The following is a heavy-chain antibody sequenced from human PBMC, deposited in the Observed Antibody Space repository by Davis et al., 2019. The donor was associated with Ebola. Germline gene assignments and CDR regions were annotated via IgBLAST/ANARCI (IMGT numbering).Heavy chain of an antibody. CDR2: IYISEDT. CDR1: GGSISSSY. J-gene: IGHJ5*02. D-gene: IGHD3-3*01. CDR3: ARSLRSGYYNVRWFDP. Sequence: PSETLSLTCTVSGGSISSSYWSWIRQSAGKGLEWIGRIYISEDTNYNPSLKSRVTMSLDTSKNQFSLKLSSVSAADTAVYYCARSLRSGYYNVRWFDPWGQGTLVTVSS. V-gene: IGHV4-4*07.